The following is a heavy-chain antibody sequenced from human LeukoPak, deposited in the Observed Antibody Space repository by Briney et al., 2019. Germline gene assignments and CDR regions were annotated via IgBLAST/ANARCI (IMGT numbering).Heavy chain of an antibody. CDR3: ARRRGRYSGDAFDI. D-gene: IGHD1-26*01. Sequence: GESLKISCKGSGYRFTSYWIGWVRQMPGKGLEWMGFIYPGDSDTRYSPSFQGQVTISADKSMSTAYLQWSSLKASETAMYYCARRRGRYSGDAFDIWGQGTMVTVSS. V-gene: IGHV5-51*01. J-gene: IGHJ3*02. CDR1: GYRFTSYW. CDR2: IYPGDSDT.